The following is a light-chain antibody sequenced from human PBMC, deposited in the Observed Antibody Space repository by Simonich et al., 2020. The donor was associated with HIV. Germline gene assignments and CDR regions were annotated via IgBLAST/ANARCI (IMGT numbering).Light chain of an antibody. V-gene: IGKV3-15*01. CDR3: QQYNNWPLF. J-gene: IGKJ2*01. CDR1: QSVNSY. CDR2: GAS. Sequence: EIVLTQFPATLSLSPGERATLSCRASQSVNSYLDWYQQKPGQAPRLLIYGASTRATGVPPRFSGTGSGTEFTLTISSVQSEDFVIYYCQQYNNWPLFFGQGTKLEIK.